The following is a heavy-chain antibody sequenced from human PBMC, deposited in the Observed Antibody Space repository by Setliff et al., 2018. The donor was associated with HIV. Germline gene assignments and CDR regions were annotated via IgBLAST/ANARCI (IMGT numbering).Heavy chain of an antibody. CDR2: INPNSGGT. J-gene: IGHJ6*02. D-gene: IGHD6-13*01. V-gene: IGHV1-2*02. CDR1: GYTFTGYY. Sequence: GASVKVSCKASGYTFTGYYMHWVRQAPGQGLEWMGWINPNSGGTNYAQKFQGRVTMTRDTSISTAYMELSRLGSDDTAVYYCARSGYSSSWCLDYYYYYGMDVWGQGTTVTVSS. CDR3: ARSGYSSSWCLDYYYYYGMDV.